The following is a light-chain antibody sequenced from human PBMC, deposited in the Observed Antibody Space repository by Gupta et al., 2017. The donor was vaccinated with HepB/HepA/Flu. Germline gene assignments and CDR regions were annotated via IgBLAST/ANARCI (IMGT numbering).Light chain of an antibody. CDR2: DAS. J-gene: IGKJ5*01. Sequence: EIVLTQSPATLSLSPGESATLSCRASQSVSSYLAWYQQKPGQAPRLLIYDASNRATGSPARCSGSGSGTDVSPTISSLEPEDFAVYYCQKRSNWTGTFGQGTRLEIK. CDR3: QKRSNWTGT. CDR1: QSVSSY. V-gene: IGKV3-11*01.